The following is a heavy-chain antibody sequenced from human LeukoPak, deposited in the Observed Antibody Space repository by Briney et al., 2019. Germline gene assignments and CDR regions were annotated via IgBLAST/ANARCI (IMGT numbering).Heavy chain of an antibody. V-gene: IGHV1-46*01. CDR3: ARGSPNWVGATSHFDY. J-gene: IGHJ4*02. CDR2: INPSGGST. Sequence: GASVKVSCKASAYTFTSYYMHWVRQAHGQGPEWMGIINPSGGSTSYAQQFQGRGTMTRDTSTSTVYMELSSLRSEDTAVYYCARGSPNWVGATSHFDYWGQGTLVTVSS. CDR1: AYTFTSYY. D-gene: IGHD1-26*01.